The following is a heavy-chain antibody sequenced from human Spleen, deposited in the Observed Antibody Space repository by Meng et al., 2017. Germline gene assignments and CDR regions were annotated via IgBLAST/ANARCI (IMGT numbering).Heavy chain of an antibody. V-gene: IGHV3-23*01. D-gene: IGHD6-19*01. CDR2: ISGSGGST. CDR1: GFMFDDYA. CDR3: ARELAGSGWYWYGMDV. J-gene: IGHJ6*02. Sequence: GESLKISCAASGFMFDDYAMSWVRQAPGKGLEWVSAISGSGGSTYYADSVKGRFTISRDNSKNTLYLQMNSLRAEDTAVYYCARELAGSGWYWYGMDVWGQGTTVTVSS.